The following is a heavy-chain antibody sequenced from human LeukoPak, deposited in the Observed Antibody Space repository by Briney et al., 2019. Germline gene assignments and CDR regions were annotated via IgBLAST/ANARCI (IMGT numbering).Heavy chain of an antibody. D-gene: IGHD3-16*02. J-gene: IGHJ4*01. CDR3: ARDRDRLLDY. Sequence: PGGSLRLSCAASGFTFSNYGIHWVRQAPGKGLEWVAVTGYNGSNKYYVDSVKGRFTMSRDNYKNMLYLQMNSLRAEDTAVYYCARDRDRLLDYWGQGTLLTVSS. V-gene: IGHV3-33*01. CDR1: GFTFSNYG. CDR2: TGYNGSNK.